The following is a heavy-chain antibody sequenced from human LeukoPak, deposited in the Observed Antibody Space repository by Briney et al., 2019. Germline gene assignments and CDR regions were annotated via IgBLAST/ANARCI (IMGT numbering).Heavy chain of an antibody. CDR1: GGSLSSTNW. D-gene: IGHD2-15*01. CDR3: ARGTPFAIPSLYYFDQ. Sequence: SETLSLTCAVSGGSLSSTNWWNWVRQPPGKGLEWIGEVYHTGGTNYNPSLESRVTISVDKSKNQFSLKMSSVTAADTAVYYCARGTPFAIPSLYYFDQWGQGTLVTVSS. J-gene: IGHJ4*02. V-gene: IGHV4-4*02. CDR2: VYHTGGT.